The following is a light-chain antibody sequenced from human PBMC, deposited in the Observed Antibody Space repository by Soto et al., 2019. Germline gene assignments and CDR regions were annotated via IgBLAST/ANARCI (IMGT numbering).Light chain of an antibody. CDR1: QTISNW. CDR3: QHSYSMPIA. V-gene: IGKV1-5*01. Sequence: CPPPMSPPLGARAPITCRASQTISNWLAWYQQKPGKAPKLLIYDASILESGVPSRFSGSGSGTEFTLTISGLQPEDFATYYCQHSYSMPIAFGQGTRLEV. CDR2: DAS. J-gene: IGKJ5*01.